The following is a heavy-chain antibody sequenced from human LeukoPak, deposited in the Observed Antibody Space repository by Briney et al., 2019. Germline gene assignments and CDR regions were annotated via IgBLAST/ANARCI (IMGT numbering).Heavy chain of an antibody. CDR1: GFTASSNY. J-gene: IGHJ4*02. V-gene: IGHV3-74*01. Sequence: PGGSLRLSCAASGFTASSNYMSWVRQAPGKGLVWVSRINSDGSSTNYADSVKGRFTISRDNAKNTLFLQMNSLRAEDTAVYYCAMGPYYYDSSGYYYWGQGTLVTVSS. CDR2: INSDGSST. CDR3: AMGPYYYDSSGYYY. D-gene: IGHD3-22*01.